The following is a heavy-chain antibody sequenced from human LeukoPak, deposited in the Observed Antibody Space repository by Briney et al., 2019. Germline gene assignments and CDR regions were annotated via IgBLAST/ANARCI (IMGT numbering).Heavy chain of an antibody. Sequence: GGSLRLSCAASGFTFRSHGMHWVRQAPGKGLEGVAFIWYDGSNKYYTDSVKGRFSISRDNSKNTLYLQMNSLRAEDTAVYYCAGDRATSYFDYWGQGALVTISS. J-gene: IGHJ4*02. CDR3: AGDRATSYFDY. V-gene: IGHV3-33*01. CDR2: IWYDGSNK. D-gene: IGHD1-26*01. CDR1: GFTFRSHG.